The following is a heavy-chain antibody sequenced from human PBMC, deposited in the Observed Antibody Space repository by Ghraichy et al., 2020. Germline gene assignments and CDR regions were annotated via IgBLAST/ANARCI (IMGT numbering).Heavy chain of an antibody. CDR3: ARESAIHVCAFDI. Sequence: GGSLRLSCAASGFTFTTYYMTWVRQAPGKGLEWVANVKEDGSEKFYVDSVKGRFTVSRDNAKNALYLQMNSLRADDTAVYYCARESAIHVCAFDIWGQGTMVTVSS. J-gene: IGHJ3*02. CDR2: VKEDGSEK. V-gene: IGHV3-7*03. D-gene: IGHD3-16*01. CDR1: GFTFTTYY.